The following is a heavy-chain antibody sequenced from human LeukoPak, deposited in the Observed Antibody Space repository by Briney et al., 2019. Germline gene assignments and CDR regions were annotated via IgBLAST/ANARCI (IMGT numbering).Heavy chain of an antibody. CDR2: IIGRGSST. D-gene: IGHD6-13*01. CDR3: AKDRAQQLVLDF. J-gene: IGHJ4*02. V-gene: IGHV3-23*01. Sequence: GGSLRLSCAASGFTFSSYAMSWVRQAPGKGLEWVSAIIGRGSSTYYADSVKGRFTISRDNSKNTLFLQMNCLRAEDTAVYYCAKDRAQQLVLDFWGQGTLVTVSS. CDR1: GFTFSSYA.